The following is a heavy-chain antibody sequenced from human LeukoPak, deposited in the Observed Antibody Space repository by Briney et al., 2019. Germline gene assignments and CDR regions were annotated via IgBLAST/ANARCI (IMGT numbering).Heavy chain of an antibody. CDR3: AITYYDYVWGSLHDAFDI. V-gene: IGHV4-34*01. D-gene: IGHD3-16*01. CDR1: GGSFSGYY. CDR2: INHSGST. Sequence: SETLSLTCAVYGGSFSGYYWSWIRQPPGKGLEWIGEINHSGSTNYNPSLKSRVTISVDTSKNQFSLKLSSVTAADTAVYYCAITYYDYVWGSLHDAFDIWGQGTMVTVSS. J-gene: IGHJ3*02.